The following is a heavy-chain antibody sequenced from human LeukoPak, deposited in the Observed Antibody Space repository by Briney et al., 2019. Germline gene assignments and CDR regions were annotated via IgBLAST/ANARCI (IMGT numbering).Heavy chain of an antibody. CDR1: GGSISSSSYY. J-gene: IGHJ4*01. V-gene: IGHV4-39*07. Sequence: SETLSLTCTVSGGSISSSSYYRGWIRQPPGKGLEWIGSIYYSGSTYYNPSLKSRVTISVDTSKNQFSLKLSSVTAADTAVYYCARVKPGTIVGASFGYWGQGTLVTVSS. D-gene: IGHD1-26*01. CDR3: ARVKPGTIVGASFGY. CDR2: IYYSGST.